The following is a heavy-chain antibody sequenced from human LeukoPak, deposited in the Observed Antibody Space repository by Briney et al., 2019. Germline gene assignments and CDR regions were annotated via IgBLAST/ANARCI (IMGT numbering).Heavy chain of an antibody. CDR1: GFTFSRNG. Sequence: GGSLRLSCAASGFTFSRNGMTWVRQAPGKGLEWVSAISGSGGSTYYADSVKGRFTISRDNSKNTLYLQMNSLRAEDTAVYYCAKSQQGNIIVVVPAASLDYWGQGTLVTVSS. D-gene: IGHD2-2*01. V-gene: IGHV3-23*01. CDR3: AKSQQGNIIVVVPAASLDY. CDR2: ISGSGGST. J-gene: IGHJ4*02.